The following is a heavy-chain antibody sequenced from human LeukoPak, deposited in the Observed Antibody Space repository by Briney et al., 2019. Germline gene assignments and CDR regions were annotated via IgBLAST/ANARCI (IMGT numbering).Heavy chain of an antibody. D-gene: IGHD1-26*01. CDR1: GGSISNYY. J-gene: IGHJ3*02. V-gene: IGHV4-59*01. Sequence: KTSETLSLTCTVSGGSISNYYWSWIRQPPGKGLEWIGYIYYSGSINYNPSLNDRVSISVDTSKNQFSLRLSSVTAADTAVYYCARLRIVGDTYAFDIWGQGTMVTVSS. CDR2: IYYSGSI. CDR3: ARLRIVGDTYAFDI.